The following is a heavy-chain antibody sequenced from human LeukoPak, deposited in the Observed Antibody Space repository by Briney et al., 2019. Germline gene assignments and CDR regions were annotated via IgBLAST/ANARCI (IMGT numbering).Heavy chain of an antibody. Sequence: PSETLSLTCTVSGGSISGIYWSWIRQPPGKGLEWIGYIFPSGTTNYNPSLKSRLTISIDTSKNQFSLKLTSVTAADTAVYYCARQTAARRTGNFDYWAREPWSPSPQ. J-gene: IGHJ4*02. D-gene: IGHD6-6*01. CDR3: ARQTAARRTGNFDY. V-gene: IGHV4-4*09. CDR1: GGSISGIY. CDR2: IFPSGTT.